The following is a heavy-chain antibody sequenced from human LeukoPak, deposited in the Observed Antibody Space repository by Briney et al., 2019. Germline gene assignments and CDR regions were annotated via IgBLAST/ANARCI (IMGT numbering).Heavy chain of an antibody. V-gene: IGHV4-61*02. CDR2: IYISGST. J-gene: IGHJ3*02. D-gene: IGHD3-22*01. CDR1: GGSIYSTSHS. CDR3: ARSSDSSGYTDPFDI. Sequence: TLSLTCTASGGSIYSTSHSWNWIRQPAGKGLEWIGRIYISGSTNYNPSLKSRVTISQDTSKNQFSLKLSSVAAADTAVYYCARSSDSSGYTDPFDIWGQGTMVTVSS.